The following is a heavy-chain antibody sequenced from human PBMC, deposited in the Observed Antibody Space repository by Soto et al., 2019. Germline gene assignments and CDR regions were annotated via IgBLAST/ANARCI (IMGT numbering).Heavy chain of an antibody. CDR3: ARIVTTGNTLHY. Sequence: AGGSLRLSCVASGFTFSSYSMNWVRQAPGKGLEWVSYITSSSSTMYYADSVKGRFTISRDNAKNSLYLQMNSLRAEDTAVYYCARIVTTGNTLHYWGQGILVTVSS. CDR1: GFTFSSYS. J-gene: IGHJ4*02. V-gene: IGHV3-48*01. CDR2: ITSSSSTM. D-gene: IGHD4-17*01.